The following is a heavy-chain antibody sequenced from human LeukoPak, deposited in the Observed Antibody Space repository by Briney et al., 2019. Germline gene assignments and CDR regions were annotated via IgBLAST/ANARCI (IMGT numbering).Heavy chain of an antibody. Sequence: ASVKVSCKASGYTFTSYYMHWVRQAPGQGLEWMGIINPNSGGTNYAQKFQGRVTMTRDMSTSTVYMELSSLRSDDTAVYYCARGHGSGSTIWFDPWGQGTLVTVSS. J-gene: IGHJ5*02. CDR3: ARGHGSGSTIWFDP. CDR1: GYTFTSYY. D-gene: IGHD3-10*01. CDR2: INPNSGGT. V-gene: IGHV1-2*02.